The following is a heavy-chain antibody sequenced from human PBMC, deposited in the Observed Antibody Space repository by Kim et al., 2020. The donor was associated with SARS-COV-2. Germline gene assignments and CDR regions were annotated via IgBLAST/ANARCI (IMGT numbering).Heavy chain of an antibody. J-gene: IGHJ5*02. Sequence: GGSLRLSCSASGFTFSSYAMHWVRQAPGKGLEYVSGISNNGGSTYYADSVKDRFIISRDNSKNTLYLQMSSLRSEDTAVYYSVKERTNGWYDFDHWGQGTLVSVSS. CDR2: ISNNGGST. CDR3: VKERTNGWYDFDH. V-gene: IGHV3-64D*06. CDR1: GFTFSSYA. D-gene: IGHD6-19*01.